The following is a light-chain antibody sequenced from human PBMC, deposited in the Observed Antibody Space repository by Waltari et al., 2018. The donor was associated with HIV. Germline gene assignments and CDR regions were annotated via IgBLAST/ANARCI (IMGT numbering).Light chain of an antibody. CDR3: QSYDSSNWV. Sequence: NFMLTQPHSVSEPPGKTVTISCTRSSGSIASNYVQWYQQRPGSSPTTVIYEDNPRPSGVPDRFSGSIDSSSNSASLTISGLKTEDDADYYCQSYDSSNWVFGGGTKLTVL. J-gene: IGLJ3*02. CDR1: SGSIASNY. CDR2: EDN. V-gene: IGLV6-57*01.